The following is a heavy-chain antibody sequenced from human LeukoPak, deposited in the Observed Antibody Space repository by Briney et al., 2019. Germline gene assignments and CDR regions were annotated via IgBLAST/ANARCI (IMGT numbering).Heavy chain of an antibody. V-gene: IGHV4-34*01. CDR3: ARLPQMPWRGSYP. J-gene: IGHJ5*02. CDR1: GGSFSGYY. CDR2: INHSGST. Sequence: PSETLSLTCAVYGGSFSGYYWSWIRQPPGKGLEWIGEINHSGSTNYNPSLKSRVTISVDTSKNQFSLKLSSVTAADMAVYYCARLPQMPWRGSYPWGQGTLVTVSS. D-gene: IGHD1-26*01.